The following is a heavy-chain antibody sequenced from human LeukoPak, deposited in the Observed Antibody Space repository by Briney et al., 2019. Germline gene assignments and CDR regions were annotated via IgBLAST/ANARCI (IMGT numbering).Heavy chain of an antibody. CDR1: GGSISSYY. CDR2: IYYSGST. J-gene: IGHJ4*02. CDR3: ARVKYEGYSSSWYYFDY. D-gene: IGHD6-13*01. V-gene: IGHV4-59*01. Sequence: SETLSLTCTVSGGSISSYYWSWIRHPPGKGLEWIGYIYYSGSTNYNPSLKSRVTISVDTSKNQFSLKLSSVTAADTAVYYCARVKYEGYSSSWYYFDYWGQGTLVTVSS.